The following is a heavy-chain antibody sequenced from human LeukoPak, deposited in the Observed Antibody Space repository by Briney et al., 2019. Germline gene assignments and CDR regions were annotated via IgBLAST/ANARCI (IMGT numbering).Heavy chain of an antibody. D-gene: IGHD1-26*01. V-gene: IGHV1-2*02. J-gene: IGHJ4*02. CDR2: INPNSGGT. CDR1: GYTFTDYY. CDR3: ARGEGYSGSYRADY. Sequence: ASVKVSCKASGYTFTDYYMHWVRQAPGQGLEWMGWINPNSGGTNYAQKFQGRVTMIRDTSISTAYMELNRLRSDDTALYYCARGEGYSGSYRADYWGQGTLVTVSS.